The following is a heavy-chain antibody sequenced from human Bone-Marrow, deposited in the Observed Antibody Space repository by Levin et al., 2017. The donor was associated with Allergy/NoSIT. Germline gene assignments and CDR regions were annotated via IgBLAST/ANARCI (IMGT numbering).Heavy chain of an antibody. J-gene: IGHJ5*02. CDR3: ARDGKAAAGTSQKFDP. Sequence: VASVKVSCAASGFTFSSYRMNWVRQAPGKGLEWVSSISSSSSYIYYADSVKGRFTISRDNAKNSLYLQMNSLRAEDTAVYYCARDGKAAAGTSQKFDPWGQGTLVTVSS. D-gene: IGHD6-13*01. V-gene: IGHV3-21*01. CDR1: GFTFSSYR. CDR2: ISSSSSYI.